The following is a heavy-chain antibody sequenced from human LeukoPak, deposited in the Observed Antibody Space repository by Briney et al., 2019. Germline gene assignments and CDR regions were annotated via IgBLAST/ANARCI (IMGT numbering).Heavy chain of an antibody. CDR2: MYYSGST. Sequence: PSETLSLTCTVSGGSISSSSYYWGWIRQPPGKGLEWIGSMYYSGSTYYNPSLKSRVTISVDTSKNQFSLKLSSVTAAVTAVYYCARVAFSSSWPDAFDIWGQGTMVTVSS. CDR1: GGSISSSSYY. V-gene: IGHV4-39*01. D-gene: IGHD6-13*01. CDR3: ARVAFSSSWPDAFDI. J-gene: IGHJ3*02.